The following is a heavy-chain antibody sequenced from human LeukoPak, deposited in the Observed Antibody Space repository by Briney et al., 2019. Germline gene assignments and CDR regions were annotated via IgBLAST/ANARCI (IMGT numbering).Heavy chain of an antibody. V-gene: IGHV5-51*01. CDR1: GYSFTNYW. Sequence: GESLKISCKGSGYSFTNYWIGWVRQMPGKGLEWMGIIHPRDSDTRYSPSFQGQVTISADKSISTAYLQWSSLKAPDTAMYYCARVIAVAGTSPYAFDIWGQGTMVTVSS. J-gene: IGHJ3*02. CDR3: ARVIAVAGTSPYAFDI. D-gene: IGHD6-19*01. CDR2: IHPRDSDT.